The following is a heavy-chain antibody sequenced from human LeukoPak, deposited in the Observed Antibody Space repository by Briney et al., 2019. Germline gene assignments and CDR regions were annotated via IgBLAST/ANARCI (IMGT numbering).Heavy chain of an antibody. D-gene: IGHD5-12*01. CDR1: GYTFSGYY. J-gene: IGHJ4*02. Sequence: GASVKVSCKASGYTFSGYYIHWVRQAPGQGLEWMGWINPNSGDTLYAQKFQGRVTMTRDTSISTAYMELSRLRSDDTAVYYCARGFSGYDVDYWGQGTLLTVSS. V-gene: IGHV1-2*02. CDR3: ARGFSGYDVDY. CDR2: INPNSGDT.